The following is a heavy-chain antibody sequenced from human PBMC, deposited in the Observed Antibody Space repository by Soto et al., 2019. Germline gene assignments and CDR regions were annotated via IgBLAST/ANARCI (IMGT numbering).Heavy chain of an antibody. V-gene: IGHV3-21*06. CDR3: ARESEDLTSNFDY. Sequence: PGGSLRLSCAASGFTFTRYSMNWVRQAPGKGLEWVSSISSTTNYIYYGDSMKGRFTISRDNAKNSLYLEMNSLRAEDTAVYYCARESEDLTSNFDYWGQGALVTVSS. J-gene: IGHJ4*02. CDR1: GFTFTRYS. CDR2: ISSTTNYI.